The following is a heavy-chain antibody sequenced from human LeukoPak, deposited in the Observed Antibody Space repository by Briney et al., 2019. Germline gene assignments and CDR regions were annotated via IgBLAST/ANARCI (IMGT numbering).Heavy chain of an antibody. CDR1: GFTVSSNY. J-gene: IGHJ4*02. CDR2: IYSGGST. CDR3: ARARYSSGWPYYFDY. D-gene: IGHD6-19*01. V-gene: IGHV3-53*01. Sequence: PGGSLRLSCAASGFTVSSNYMSWVRQAPGKGLEWVSVIYSGGSTYYADSVKGRFTISRDNSKNTLYLQMNSLRAEDTAVYYCARARYSSGWPYYFDYWGQGTLVTVSS.